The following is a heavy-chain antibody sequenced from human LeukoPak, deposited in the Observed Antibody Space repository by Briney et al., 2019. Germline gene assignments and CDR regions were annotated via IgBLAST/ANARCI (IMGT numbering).Heavy chain of an antibody. CDR3: ARVRTASYDFWSGHRSYFDY. CDR2: IIPIFGTA. CDR1: GGTFSSYA. D-gene: IGHD3-3*01. V-gene: IGHV1-69*05. J-gene: IGHJ4*02. Sequence: ASVKVSCKASGGTFSSYAISWVRQAPGQGLEWMGGIIPIFGTANYTQKFQGRVTITTDESTSTAYMELSSLRSEDTAVYYCARVRTASYDFWSGHRSYFDYWGQGTLVTVSS.